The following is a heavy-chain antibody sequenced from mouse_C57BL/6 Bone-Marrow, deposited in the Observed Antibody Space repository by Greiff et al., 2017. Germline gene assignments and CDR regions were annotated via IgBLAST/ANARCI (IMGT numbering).Heavy chain of an antibody. V-gene: IGHV1-81*01. Sequence: QVQLKQSGAELARPGASVKLSCKASGYTFTSYGISWVKQRTGQGLEWIGEIYPRSGNTYYNEKFKGKATLTADKSSSTAYMELRSLTSEDSAVYFCARSGGLRAWFAYWGQGTLVTVSA. CDR3: ARSGGLRAWFAY. CDR1: GYTFTSYG. D-gene: IGHD2-4*01. CDR2: IYPRSGNT. J-gene: IGHJ3*01.